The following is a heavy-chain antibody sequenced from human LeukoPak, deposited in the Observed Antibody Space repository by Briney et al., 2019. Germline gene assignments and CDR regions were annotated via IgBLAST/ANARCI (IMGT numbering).Heavy chain of an antibody. Sequence: GGSLRLSCAASGFTFSSYDMHWVRQATGKGLEWVSAIGTAGDTYYPGSVKGRFTISRENARNSLYLQMNSLRAGDTAVYYCARAAGASGDYDYWGQGTLVTVSS. CDR2: IGTAGDT. J-gene: IGHJ4*02. D-gene: IGHD2-15*01. V-gene: IGHV3-13*01. CDR3: ARAAGASGDYDY. CDR1: GFTFSSYD.